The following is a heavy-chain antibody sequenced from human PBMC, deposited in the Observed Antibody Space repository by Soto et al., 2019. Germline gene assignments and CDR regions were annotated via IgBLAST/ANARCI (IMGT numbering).Heavy chain of an antibody. CDR1: GGTFSSYA. Sequence: QVQLVQSGAEVKKPGSSVKVSCKASGGTFSSYAISWVRQAPGQGLEWMGGIIPIFGTANYAQKFQGRVTITADKSTSTAYMELSGLRSEDTAVYYCARGIAAAGTVISDYYGMDVWGQGTTVTVSS. CDR3: ARGIAAAGTVISDYYGMDV. J-gene: IGHJ6*02. CDR2: IIPIFGTA. D-gene: IGHD6-13*01. V-gene: IGHV1-69*06.